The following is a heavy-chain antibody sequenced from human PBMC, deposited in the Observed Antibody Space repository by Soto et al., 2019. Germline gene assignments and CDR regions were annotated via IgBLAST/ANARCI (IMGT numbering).Heavy chain of an antibody. D-gene: IGHD6-19*01. J-gene: IGHJ4*02. V-gene: IGHV3-9*01. CDR3: AKTQTSQYSSGCYY. Sequence: EVQLVESGGGLVQPGRSLRLSCAASGFTFDDYAMHWVRQAKGKGLEWVSGISWNSGSIGYADSVKGRFTISRDNAKNSLYLQMNSLRAEDTALYYCAKTQTSQYSSGCYYWGQGTLVTVSS. CDR1: GFTFDDYA. CDR2: ISWNSGSI.